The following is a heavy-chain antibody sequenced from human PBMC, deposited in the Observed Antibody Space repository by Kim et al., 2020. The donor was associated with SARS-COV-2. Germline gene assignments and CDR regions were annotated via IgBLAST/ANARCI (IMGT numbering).Heavy chain of an antibody. CDR1: GYTFTSYA. D-gene: IGHD2-15*01. J-gene: IGHJ6*01. V-gene: IGHV7-4-1*02. CDR3: ARVVRGSDGANTYYG. Sequence: ASVKVSCKASGYTFTSYAMNWVRQAPGQGLEWMGWMNTNSGNPAYAQRFQGRFIFSFDTSVSTAYMQLSSLRVEDTALYYFARVVRGSDGANTYYG. CDR2: MNTNSGNP.